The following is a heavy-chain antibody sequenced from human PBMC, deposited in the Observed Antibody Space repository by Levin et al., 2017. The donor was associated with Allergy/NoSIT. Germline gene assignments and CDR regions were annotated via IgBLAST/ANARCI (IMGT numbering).Heavy chain of an antibody. V-gene: IGHV5-51*01. D-gene: IGHD5-24*01. Sequence: GGSLRLSCKGSGYSFTSYWIGWVRQMPGKGLEWMGIIYPGDSDTRYSPSFQGQVTISADKSISTAYLQWSSLKASDTAMYYCARRLLSTKNEMATSDWFDPWGQGTLVTVSS. J-gene: IGHJ5*02. CDR3: ARRLLSTKNEMATSDWFDP. CDR2: IYPGDSDT. CDR1: GYSFTSYW.